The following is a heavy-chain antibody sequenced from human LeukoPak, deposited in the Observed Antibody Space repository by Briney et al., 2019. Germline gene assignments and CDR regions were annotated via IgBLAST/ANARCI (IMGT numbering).Heavy chain of an antibody. CDR2: ISANGAGT. Sequence: GGSLRVSCASSGFTFSNYAMRWFRQAPGKGLEWVSSISANGAGTYYADSVKGRFTISRDNSKNTVYLQMNSLRAEDTAVYYCAKDSGNSGWYVDNWGSGTLVTVSS. V-gene: IGHV3-23*01. CDR1: GFTFSNYA. J-gene: IGHJ4*02. D-gene: IGHD6-19*01. CDR3: AKDSGNSGWYVDN.